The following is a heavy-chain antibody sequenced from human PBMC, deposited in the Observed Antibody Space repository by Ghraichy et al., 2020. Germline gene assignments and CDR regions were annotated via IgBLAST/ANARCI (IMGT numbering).Heavy chain of an antibody. CDR2: IYYSGST. J-gene: IGHJ6*02. V-gene: IGHV4-59*01. CDR3: ARDLDYYGMDV. Sequence: ETLSLTCTVSGGSISSYYWSWIRQPPGKGLEWIGYIYYSGSTNYNPSLKSRVTISVDTSKNQFSLKLSSVTAADTAVYYCARDLDYYGMDVWGQGTTVTVSS. CDR1: GGSISSYY.